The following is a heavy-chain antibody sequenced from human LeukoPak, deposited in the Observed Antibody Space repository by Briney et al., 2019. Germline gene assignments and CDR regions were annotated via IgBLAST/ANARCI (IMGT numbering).Heavy chain of an antibody. J-gene: IGHJ4*02. CDR3: SEGYFVPFDH. Sequence: PSETLSLTCLVSGASVSSSHWNWIRQLPGKGLEWIGCLSYTGKTDYNPSLTSRVTISLDTSKNQVSLKLKSLTAADTAVYYCSEGYFVPFDHWGQGISVTVSS. CDR2: LSYTGKT. D-gene: IGHD5-24*01. CDR1: GASVSSSH. V-gene: IGHV4-59*02.